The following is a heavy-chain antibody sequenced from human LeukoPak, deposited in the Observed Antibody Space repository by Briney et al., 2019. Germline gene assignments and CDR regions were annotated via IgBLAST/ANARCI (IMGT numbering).Heavy chain of an antibody. CDR3: ASSPTYAEHV. CDR1: GFTFSSYS. CDR2: ISSSSTI. J-gene: IGHJ6*04. V-gene: IGHV3-48*01. Sequence: RSGGSLRLSCAASGFTFSSYSMNWVRQAPGKGLEWVSYISSSSTIYYADSVKGRFTISRDNAKNSLYLQMNSLRAEDTAVYYCASSPTYAEHVWGKGTTVTVSS. D-gene: IGHD4-17*01.